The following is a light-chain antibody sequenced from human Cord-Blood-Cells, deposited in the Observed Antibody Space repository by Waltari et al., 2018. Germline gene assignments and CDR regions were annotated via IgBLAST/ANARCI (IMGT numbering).Light chain of an antibody. Sequence: EIVLTRPPATLSSSPGERATPSCRPSQSVSSYIAWYQQKPRQAPRLLIYDASNRATGIPDRFSGSGSGTDFTLTISSLEPEDFAVYYCQQRRNWPPSFGQGTKVEIK. V-gene: IGKV3-11*01. J-gene: IGKJ1*01. CDR3: QQRRNWPPS. CDR1: QSVSSY. CDR2: DAS.